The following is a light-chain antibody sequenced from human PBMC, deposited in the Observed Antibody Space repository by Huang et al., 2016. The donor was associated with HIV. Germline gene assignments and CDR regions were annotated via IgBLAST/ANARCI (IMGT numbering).Light chain of an antibody. CDR1: QSVRDK. CDR3: QQYESWPPLT. J-gene: IGKJ4*01. Sequence: EIVMTQSPDTLSVSPGERATLSCRASQSVRDKLAWYQQKPGQDPRHLLHATSTRAASVPARFSGSGSGTEFTLTISSLQSEDCGVYYCQQYESWPPLTFGGGTKVEIK. V-gene: IGKV3-15*01. CDR2: ATS.